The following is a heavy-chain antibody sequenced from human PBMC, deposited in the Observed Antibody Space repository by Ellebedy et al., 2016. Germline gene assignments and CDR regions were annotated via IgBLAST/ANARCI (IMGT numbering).Heavy chain of an antibody. CDR3: TRDRVGVVGGDYYFDH. CDR1: GFTFSDYS. J-gene: IGHJ4*02. D-gene: IGHD3-3*01. V-gene: IGHV3-21*01. CDR2: VSSRSSYI. Sequence: GESLKISCAASGFTFSDYSMNWVRQAPGKGLERVSSVSSRSSYIYYADSVKGRFTISRDNARNSLYLQMNSLGAEDTAIYYCTRDRVGVVGGDYYFDHWGQGTLVTVSS.